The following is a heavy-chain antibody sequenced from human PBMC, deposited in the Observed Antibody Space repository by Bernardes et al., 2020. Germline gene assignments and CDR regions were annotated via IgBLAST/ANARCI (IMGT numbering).Heavy chain of an antibody. CDR3: ARREYGDYVVAFDI. D-gene: IGHD4-17*01. V-gene: IGHV5-51*01. J-gene: IGHJ3*02. CDR2: IYPGDSDT. CDR1: GYSFTRYW. Sequence: GAYLKISCNGSGYSFTRYWIGWVRPIPGKGLEWLGIIYPGDSDTRYSPSFQGQVTISADKSISTAYLQWSSLKASDTAMYYCARREYGDYVVAFDIWGQGTMVTVSS.